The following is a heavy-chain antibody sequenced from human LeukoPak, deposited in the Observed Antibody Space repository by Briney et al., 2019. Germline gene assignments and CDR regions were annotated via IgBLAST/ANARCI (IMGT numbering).Heavy chain of an antibody. CDR3: ARGGTEIYYYYYGMDV. J-gene: IGHJ6*02. Sequence: PGGSLRLSCAASTFALSRYAMHWVRQAPGRGLEWVGVISYDGSDKFYADSVKGRFTISRDNSKNTLYLQMSSLRPEDTAVYYCARGGTEIYYYYYGMDVWGRGTTLTVSS. D-gene: IGHD5-24*01. CDR2: ISYDGSDK. CDR1: TFALSRYA. V-gene: IGHV3-30*04.